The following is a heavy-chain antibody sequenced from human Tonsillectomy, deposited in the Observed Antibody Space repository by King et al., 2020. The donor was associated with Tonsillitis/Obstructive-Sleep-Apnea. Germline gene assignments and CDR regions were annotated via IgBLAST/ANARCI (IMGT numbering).Heavy chain of an antibody. D-gene: IGHD3-10*01. J-gene: IGHJ3*02. CDR3: ARGIRGDNDAFDI. V-gene: IGHV4-59*01. CDR2: IYYSGST. Sequence: VQLQESGPGLLKPSETLSLTCTVSGGSISSYYWSWIRQPPGKGLEWIGYIYYSGSTNYNPSLKSLVTISVDTSKNQFSLKLRSVTAADTAVYYCARGIRGDNDAFDIWGQGTMVTVSS. CDR1: GGSISSYY.